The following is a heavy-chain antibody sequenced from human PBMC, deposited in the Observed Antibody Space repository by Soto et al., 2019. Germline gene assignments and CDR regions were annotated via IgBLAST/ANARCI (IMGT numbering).Heavy chain of an antibody. D-gene: IGHD2-8*01. Sequence: SETLSVTWDISGYSISRGYYWGWFRQPQGKGLEWIGTIYHSGSTYYNPSLNSRVTISVDTSNNQLSLKLSSVTAADTGVYYCAIRCIGGRTSLYCVPTSRATDP. V-gene: IGHV4-38-2*01. CDR1: GYSISRGYY. J-gene: IGHJ5*02. CDR3: AIRCIGGRTSLYCVPTSRATDP. CDR2: IYHSGST.